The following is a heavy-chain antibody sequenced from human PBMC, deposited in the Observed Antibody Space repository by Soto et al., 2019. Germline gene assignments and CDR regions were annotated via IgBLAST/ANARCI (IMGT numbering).Heavy chain of an antibody. J-gene: IGHJ5*02. Sequence: QVQLQQWGAGLLKPSETLSLTCAVYGGSFSGYYWSWIRQPPGKGLEWIGEINHSGSTNYNPSLKSRVTISVDTSKNQFSLKLSSVTAADTAVYYCASRTDANSSSSVWFDPWGQGTLVTVSS. CDR1: GGSFSGYY. CDR3: ASRTDANSSSSVWFDP. V-gene: IGHV4-34*01. CDR2: INHSGST. D-gene: IGHD6-6*01.